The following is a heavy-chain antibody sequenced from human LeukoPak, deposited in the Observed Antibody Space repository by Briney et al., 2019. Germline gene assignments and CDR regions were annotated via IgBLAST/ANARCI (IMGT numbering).Heavy chain of an antibody. CDR1: GFTFSSYA. CDR2: ISGNGGST. V-gene: IGHV3-23*01. CDR3: AKSKLWELLPFDY. D-gene: IGHD1-26*01. J-gene: IGHJ4*02. Sequence: GGSLRLSCAASGFTFSSYAMSWVRQAPGKGLEWVSAISGNGGSTYYADSVKGRFTISRDNSKNTLYLQMNSLRAEDTAVYYCAKSKLWELLPFDYWGQGTLVTVSS.